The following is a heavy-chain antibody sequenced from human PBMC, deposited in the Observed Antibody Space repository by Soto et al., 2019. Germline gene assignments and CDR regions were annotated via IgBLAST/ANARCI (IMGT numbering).Heavy chain of an antibody. CDR2: INAGNGNT. CDR3: ARSVVVVTALDY. D-gene: IGHD2-21*02. CDR1: GYTFTSYA. V-gene: IGHV1-3*05. J-gene: IGHJ4*02. Sequence: QVKLVQSGAEEKKPGASVKASCKASGYTFTSYAMHWVRQAPGQRLEWMGWINAGNGNTKYSQKFQGRVTITRDTSASTAYMRLSSLRSEDTAVYYCARSVVVVTALDYWGQGALVTVSS.